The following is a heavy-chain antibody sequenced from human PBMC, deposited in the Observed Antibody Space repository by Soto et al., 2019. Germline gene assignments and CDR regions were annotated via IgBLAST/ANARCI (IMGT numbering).Heavy chain of an antibody. CDR3: ARGPGDILTGFPEYYFDY. D-gene: IGHD3-9*01. Sequence: EVQLVQSGAEVKKPGESLKISCKGSGYSFTTYWIGWVRQMAGKGLELMGIIYPGDSDTRYSPSFQGQVTISADKSISTAFLQWGSLKASHPARYYCARGPGDILTGFPEYYFDYWGQGSQVTVSS. V-gene: IGHV5-51*03. CDR2: IYPGDSDT. CDR1: GYSFTTYW. J-gene: IGHJ4*02.